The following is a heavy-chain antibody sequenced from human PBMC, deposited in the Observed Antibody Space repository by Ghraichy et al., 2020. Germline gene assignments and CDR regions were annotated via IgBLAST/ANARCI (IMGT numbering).Heavy chain of an antibody. D-gene: IGHD2-15*01. CDR2: IYYRGST. J-gene: IGHJ2*01. CDR3: ASVGNIVVVVGATPWCFDL. CDR1: SGSISSSTYY. V-gene: IGHV4-39*07. Sequence: ETLSLTCTVSSGSISSSTYYWGWIRQPPGKGLEWIGNIYYRGSTYYNPSLKSRVTISVDASKDQFSLKLSSVTAADTAVYFCASVGNIVVVVGATPWCFDLWGRGTLVTVSS.